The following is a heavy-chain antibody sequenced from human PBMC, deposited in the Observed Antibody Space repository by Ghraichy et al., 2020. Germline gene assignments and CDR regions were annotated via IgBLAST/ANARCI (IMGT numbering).Heavy chain of an antibody. CDR3: ARGSTVVRFFYHAAMDV. CDR2: ITSSSRTI. J-gene: IGHJ6*02. CDR1: GFTFSSFS. Sequence: GGSLRLSCAASGFTFSSFSMNWVRQAPGKGLEWLAYITSSSRTISYADSVKGRFTISRDNAKNSLYLQMKSLTDEDTAVYYCARGSTVVRFFYHAAMDVWGQGTTVTVSS. D-gene: IGHD4-23*01. V-gene: IGHV3-48*02.